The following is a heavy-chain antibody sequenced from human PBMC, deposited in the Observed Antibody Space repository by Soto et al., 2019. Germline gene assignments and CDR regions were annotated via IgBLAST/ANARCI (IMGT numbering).Heavy chain of an antibody. D-gene: IGHD6-19*01. CDR1: GDTFSNYA. CDR3: ARVLPGGWVEPGAIRGYLDT. V-gene: IGHV1-69*01. Sequence: QVQLVQSGAAVKEPGSSVKVSCKASGDTFSNYATTWVRQAPGQGLEWMGAIIPLFGTITYAQNFQGRVTITADESTRTAYMELSSQRSDDTAVYYCARVLPGGWVEPGAIRGYLDTWGQGTLVTVSS. CDR2: IIPLFGTI. J-gene: IGHJ4*02.